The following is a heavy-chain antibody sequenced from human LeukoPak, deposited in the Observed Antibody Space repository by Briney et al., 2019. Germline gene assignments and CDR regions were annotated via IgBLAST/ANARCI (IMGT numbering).Heavy chain of an antibody. D-gene: IGHD1-26*01. CDR1: GFTFGSYA. J-gene: IGHJ4*02. Sequence: GGSLRLSCAASGFTFGSYAMHWVRQAPGKGLEYVSAISSNGGSTYYANSVKGRFTISRDNSKNTLYLQMGSLRAEDMAVYYCAKGDTTWELPHDYWGQGTLVTVSS. CDR3: AKGDTTWELPHDY. V-gene: IGHV3-64*01. CDR2: ISSNGGST.